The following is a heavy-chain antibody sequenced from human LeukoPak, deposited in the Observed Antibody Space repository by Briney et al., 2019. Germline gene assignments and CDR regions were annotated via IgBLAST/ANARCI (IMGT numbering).Heavy chain of an antibody. D-gene: IGHD2-21*02. J-gene: IGHJ4*02. CDR2: INRNGGST. Sequence: PGGSLRLSCAASGFTFDDYGMSWVRQAPGKGLEWVSGINRNGGSTGYADSVKGRFTISRDNAKNSLYLQMNSLRAEDTALYYCARVAYCGGDCYSYYFDYWGQGTLVTVSS. CDR1: GFTFDDYG. V-gene: IGHV3-20*04. CDR3: ARVAYCGGDCYSYYFDY.